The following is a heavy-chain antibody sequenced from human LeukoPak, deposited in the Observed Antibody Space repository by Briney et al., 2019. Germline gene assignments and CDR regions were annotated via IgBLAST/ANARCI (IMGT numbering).Heavy chain of an antibody. CDR2: IKHDGST. CDR3: ARGFSGVVARD. V-gene: IGHV4-34*01. CDR1: GGSFTGYY. Sequence: KSSGTLSLTCAVYGGSFTGYYWSWIRQPPGKGLEWIGEIKHDGSTNYNPSLKSRVIMSLDTSKNQFFLNLNSVTAADTAVYYCARGFSGVVARDWGQGTLVTVSS. J-gene: IGHJ4*02. D-gene: IGHD2-15*01.